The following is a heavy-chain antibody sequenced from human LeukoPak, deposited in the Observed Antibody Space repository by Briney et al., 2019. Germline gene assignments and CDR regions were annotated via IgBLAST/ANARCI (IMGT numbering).Heavy chain of an antibody. CDR3: ARPTTHYYMDV. V-gene: IGHV4-34*01. J-gene: IGHJ6*03. D-gene: IGHD4-17*01. CDR2: IYYSGST. Sequence: SETLSLTCAVYGGSFSGYYWSWIRQPPGKGLEWIGSIYYSGSTYYNPSLKSRVTISVDTSKNQFSLKLSSVTAADTAVYYCARPTTHYYMDVWGKGTTVTVSS. CDR1: GGSFSGYY.